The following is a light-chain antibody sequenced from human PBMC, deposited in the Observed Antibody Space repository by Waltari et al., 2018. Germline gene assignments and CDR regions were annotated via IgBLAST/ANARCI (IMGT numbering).Light chain of an antibody. CDR2: DTN. CDR1: SSDVGGYSY. Sequence: SALTQPRSVSGSPGQSVTISCTGTSSDVGGYSYVSWYQQEPGKAPKLMIYDTNKRPSGVPDRFPGSKSGNTASLTISGVQAEDEADYYCCSYVGPNTFWVFGGGTKLTVL. J-gene: IGLJ3*02. CDR3: CSYVGPNTFWV. V-gene: IGLV2-11*01.